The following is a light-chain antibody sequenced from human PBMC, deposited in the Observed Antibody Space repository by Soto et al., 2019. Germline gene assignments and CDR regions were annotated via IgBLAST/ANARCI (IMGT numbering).Light chain of an antibody. CDR1: QSVSSN. CDR3: QQSHRSPPNT. V-gene: IGKV3-15*01. Sequence: EIVMTQSPATLSVSPGERATLSCRASQSVSSNLAWYQQKPGQAPRLLIYGASTRATGIPARFSGSGSGTEFTLTISSLQSEDLATYYCQQSHRSPPNTFGQGTTVEMK. J-gene: IGKJ2*01. CDR2: GAS.